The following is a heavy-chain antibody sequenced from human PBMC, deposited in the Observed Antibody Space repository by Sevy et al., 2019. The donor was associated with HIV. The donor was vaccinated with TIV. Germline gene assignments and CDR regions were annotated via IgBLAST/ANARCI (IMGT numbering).Heavy chain of an antibody. V-gene: IGHV1-18*01. CDR3: ARDRGKGYDFWSGPDYYYGMDV. CDR1: GYTFTSYG. D-gene: IGHD3-3*01. J-gene: IGHJ6*02. CDR2: ISAYNGNT. Sequence: ASVKVSCKASGYTFTSYGISWVRQAPGQWLEWMGWISAYNGNTNYAQKLQGRVTMTTDTSTSTAYMELRSLRSDDTAVYYCARDRGKGYDFWSGPDYYYGMDVWGQGTTVTVSS.